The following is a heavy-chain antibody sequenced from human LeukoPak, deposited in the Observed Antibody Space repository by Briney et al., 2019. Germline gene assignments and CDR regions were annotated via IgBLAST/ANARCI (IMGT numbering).Heavy chain of an antibody. Sequence: ASVTVSFMSSVYTFTNYGISGVGQAPGQGGEWMGWMSYYNGNTNYAQKLQGRVTMSTDTSTGTAYMELRSLRSDDTAVYYCARRVAVARRDAFDIWGQRTMVTVSS. V-gene: IGHV1-18*01. J-gene: IGHJ3*02. CDR1: VYTFTNYG. D-gene: IGHD6-19*01. CDR3: ARRVAVARRDAFDI. CDR2: MSYYNGNT.